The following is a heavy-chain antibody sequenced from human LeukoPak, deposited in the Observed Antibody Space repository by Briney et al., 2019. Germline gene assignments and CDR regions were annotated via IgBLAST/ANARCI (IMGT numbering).Heavy chain of an antibody. D-gene: IGHD3-22*01. J-gene: IGHJ4*02. Sequence: GGSLRLSCAASGFTFSSYSMNWVRQAPGKGLEWVSSISSSSYIYYADSVKGRFTISRDNAKNSLYLQMNSLRAEDTAVYYCARGGRDYDSSGYYDYWGQGTLVTVSS. CDR3: ARGGRDYDSSGYYDY. CDR2: ISSSSYI. V-gene: IGHV3-21*04. CDR1: GFTFSSYS.